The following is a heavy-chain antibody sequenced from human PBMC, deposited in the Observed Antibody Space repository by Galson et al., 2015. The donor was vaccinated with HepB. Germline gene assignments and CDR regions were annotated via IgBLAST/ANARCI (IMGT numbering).Heavy chain of an antibody. CDR1: GFTFSSYW. V-gene: IGHV3-74*01. J-gene: IGHJ4*02. D-gene: IGHD2-2*03. CDR2: INGDGTST. Sequence: SLRLSCAASGFTFSSYWMHWVRQAPGKGPVWVSRINGDGTSTTYADSVKGRFTISRDNAKNTLHLQMNSLRAEDTAVYYCARDWIFDHWGQGTLVTVSS. CDR3: ARDWIFDH.